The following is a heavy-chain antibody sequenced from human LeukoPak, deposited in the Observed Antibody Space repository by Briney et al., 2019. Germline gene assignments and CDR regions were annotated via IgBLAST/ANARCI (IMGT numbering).Heavy chain of an antibody. CDR1: GGSISGHY. CDR3: ARLHALGAEEFDP. J-gene: IGHJ5*02. CDR2: IRYTGST. D-gene: IGHD3-16*01. V-gene: IGHV4-59*11. Sequence: SETLSLACTVSGGSISGHYWSWIRQSPGKGLEWIGYIRYTGSTNYNPSLNSRVTMSVDMPHNQFSLRLTSVTAADTAVYYCARLHALGAEEFDPWGQGALVTVSS.